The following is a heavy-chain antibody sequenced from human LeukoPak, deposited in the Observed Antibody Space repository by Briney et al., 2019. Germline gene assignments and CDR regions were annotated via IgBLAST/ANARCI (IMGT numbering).Heavy chain of an antibody. V-gene: IGHV1-3*01. CDR2: INAGNGNT. CDR3: ARDRSVVAGRYYFDY. D-gene: IGHD6-19*01. J-gene: IGHJ4*02. CDR1: GGTFSSYA. Sequence: ASVKVSCKASGGTFSSYAISWVRQAPGQGLEWMGWINAGNGNTKYSQKFQGRVTITRDTSASTAYMELSSLRSEDTAVYYCARDRSVVAGRYYFDYWGQGTLVTVSS.